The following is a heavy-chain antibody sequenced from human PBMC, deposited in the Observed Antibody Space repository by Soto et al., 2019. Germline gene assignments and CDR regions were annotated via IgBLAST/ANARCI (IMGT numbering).Heavy chain of an antibody. D-gene: IGHD4-4*01. CDR3: ARGGLQDFDT. Sequence: PPQRLSLTCAISGAGVSCDTASWNLIRESPSGGLEWLASTYYRSRWLFDYAASVKSRVMLNADSSQNQVSLQLNSVTPEDTAVYYCARGGLQDFDTRGQGTLVTVSS. CDR1: GAGVSCDTAS. V-gene: IGHV6-1*01. CDR2: TYYRSRWLF. J-gene: IGHJ4*02.